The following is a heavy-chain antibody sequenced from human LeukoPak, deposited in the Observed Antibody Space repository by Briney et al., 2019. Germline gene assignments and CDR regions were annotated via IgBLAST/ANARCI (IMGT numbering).Heavy chain of an antibody. D-gene: IGHD5-24*01. CDR3: AKESRDGYNYGYYYGMDV. J-gene: IGHJ6*02. CDR1: GFTFSSYG. CDR2: ISKDGSNK. Sequence: PGRSLRLSCAASGFTFSSYGMHWVRQAPGKGLEWVAVISKDGSNKYYADSVKGRFTISRDNSKNTLYLQMNSLRAEDTAVYYCAKESRDGYNYGYYYGMDVWGQGTTVTVSS. V-gene: IGHV3-30*18.